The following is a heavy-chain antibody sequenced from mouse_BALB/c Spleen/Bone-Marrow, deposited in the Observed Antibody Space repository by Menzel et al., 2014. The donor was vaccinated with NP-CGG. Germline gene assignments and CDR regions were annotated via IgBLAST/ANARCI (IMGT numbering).Heavy chain of an antibody. J-gene: IGHJ3*01. CDR1: GFDFSRYW. D-gene: IGHD2-3*01. CDR2: INPDSKTI. V-gene: IGHV4-1*02. Sequence: DVQLVESGGGLVQPGGSLKLSCAASGFDFSRYWMSWVRQAPGKGLEWIGEINPDSKTINYSPSLKDKFIISRDNAKNTLYLQMNKVRSEDTARYYCARLGYYGGLAYWGQGALVTVSA. CDR3: ARLGYYGGLAY.